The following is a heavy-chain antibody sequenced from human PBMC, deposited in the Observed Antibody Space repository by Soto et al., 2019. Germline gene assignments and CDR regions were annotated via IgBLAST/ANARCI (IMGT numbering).Heavy chain of an antibody. Sequence: QAQLVESGGGVVQPGRSLRLSCAASGFTFSSYGMHWVRQAPGTGLGWVAVISYDGGLQHYADSVKGRFTISRDNSKNMVLLQMNSLRAEDTVVYYCVSDRGYGHASVPYSWGQGTLVSVSS. V-gene: IGHV3-30*03. CDR2: ISYDGGLQ. J-gene: IGHJ4*02. D-gene: IGHD5-18*01. CDR3: VSDRGYGHASVPYS. CDR1: GFTFSSYG.